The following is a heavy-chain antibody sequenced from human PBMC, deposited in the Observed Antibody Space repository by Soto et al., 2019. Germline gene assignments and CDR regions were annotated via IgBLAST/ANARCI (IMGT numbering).Heavy chain of an antibody. J-gene: IGHJ5*02. CDR2: IYYSGST. CDR1: GGSISSSSYY. CDR3: ARLISPSIVLMVYAPLYWFDP. Sequence: SETLSLTCTVSGGSISSSSYYWGWIRQPPGKGLEWIGSIYYSGSTYYNPSLKSRVTISVDTSKNQFSLKLSSVTAADTAVYYCARLISPSIVLMVYAPLYWFDPWGQGTLVTVSS. V-gene: IGHV4-39*01. D-gene: IGHD2-8*01.